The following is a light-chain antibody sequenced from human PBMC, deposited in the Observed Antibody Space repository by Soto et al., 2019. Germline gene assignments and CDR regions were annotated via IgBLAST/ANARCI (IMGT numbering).Light chain of an antibody. V-gene: IGKV3-20*01. Sequence: EIVLTQSPGTLSLSPGERATLSCRASQSVSSSYLVWYQQRPGQPPRLLIYGTSNRAAGIPDRSTGTGSGTDFTLTIYRLEPEDSAVYYCQQYGSSALTFGGGTKV. CDR1: QSVSSSY. CDR3: QQYGSSALT. CDR2: GTS. J-gene: IGKJ4*01.